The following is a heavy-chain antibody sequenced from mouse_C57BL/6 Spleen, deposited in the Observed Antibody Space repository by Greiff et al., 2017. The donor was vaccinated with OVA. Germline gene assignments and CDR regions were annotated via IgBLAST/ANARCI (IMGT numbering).Heavy chain of an antibody. D-gene: IGHD2-4*01. J-gene: IGHJ4*01. V-gene: IGHV1-63*01. Sequence: QVQLKQSGAELVRPGTSVKMSCKASGYTFTNYWIGWAKQRPGHGLEWIGDIYPGGGYTNYNEKFKGKATLTADKSSSTAYMQFSSLTSEDSAIYYCARERDYDYDGYYAMDYWGQGTSVTVSS. CDR1: GYTFTNYW. CDR2: IYPGGGYT. CDR3: ARERDYDYDGYYAMDY.